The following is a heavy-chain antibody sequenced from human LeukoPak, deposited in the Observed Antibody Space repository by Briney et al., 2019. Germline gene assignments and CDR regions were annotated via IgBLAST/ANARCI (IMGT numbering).Heavy chain of an antibody. D-gene: IGHD6-13*01. Sequence: PAGRSLRLSCAASGFTFSSYAMHWVRQAPGKGLEWVAVISYDGSNKYYADSVKGRFTISRDSSKNTVYLQMNSLRDEDTAVYYCAKSPYRGGSSWTEFDYWGQGTLVTVSS. V-gene: IGHV3-30-3*02. CDR1: GFTFSSYA. J-gene: IGHJ4*02. CDR2: ISYDGSNK. CDR3: AKSPYRGGSSWTEFDY.